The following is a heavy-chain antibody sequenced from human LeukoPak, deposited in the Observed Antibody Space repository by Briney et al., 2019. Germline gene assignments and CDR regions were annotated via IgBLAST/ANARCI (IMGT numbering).Heavy chain of an antibody. CDR3: ASYNWGAARDY. D-gene: IGHD6-6*01. CDR1: GFTFSNYW. V-gene: IGHV3-74*01. Sequence: GGSLRLSCAASGFTFSNYWMYWVRQTSGEGLIWVSRINPDGSHTINADSVKGRFTSSRDNAKNTLYLQMSRLRADDTGMYYCASYNWGAARDYWGQGTLVTVSS. J-gene: IGHJ4*02. CDR2: INPDGSHT.